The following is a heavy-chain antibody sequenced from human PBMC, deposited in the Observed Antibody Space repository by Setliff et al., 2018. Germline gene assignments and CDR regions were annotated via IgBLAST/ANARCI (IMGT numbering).Heavy chain of an antibody. V-gene: IGHV1-18*01. CDR2: ISAYSDDT. CDR1: GYTFTSYG. CDR3: AYDSRGYYPGY. J-gene: IGHJ4*02. D-gene: IGHD3-22*01. Sequence: ASVKVSCKASGYTFTSYGISWVRQAPGQGLEWMGWISAYSDDTKYAEKFQGRVTMTMDTSTGTAYMELRRLRSDDTAVYICAYDSRGYYPGYWGQGTLVTVSS.